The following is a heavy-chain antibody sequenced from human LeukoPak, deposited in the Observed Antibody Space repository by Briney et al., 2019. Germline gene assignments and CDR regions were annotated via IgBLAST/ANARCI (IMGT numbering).Heavy chain of an antibody. Sequence: GSLRLSCAASGFTFSSYAMSWVRQAPGKGLEWVSAISGSGGSTYYADSVKGRFTISRDNSKNTLYLQMNSLRAEDTAVYYCATKAGVLRFLEWLFSAHFGYWGQGTLVTVSS. J-gene: IGHJ4*02. CDR3: ATKAGVLRFLEWLFSAHFGY. D-gene: IGHD3-3*01. CDR1: GFTFSSYA. V-gene: IGHV3-23*01. CDR2: ISGSGGST.